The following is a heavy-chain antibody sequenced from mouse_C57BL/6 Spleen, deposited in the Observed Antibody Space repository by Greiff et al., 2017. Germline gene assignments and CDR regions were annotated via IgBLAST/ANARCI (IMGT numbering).Heavy chain of an antibody. Sequence: QVQLQQSGAELVKPGASVKLSCKASGYTFTSYWMHWVKQRPGQGLEWIGMIHPNSGSTNYNEKFKSKATLTVDKSSSTAYMQLSSLTSEDSAVYDCARASGWYSNWFAYWGQGTLVTVSA. J-gene: IGHJ3*01. CDR3: ARASGWYSNWFAY. D-gene: IGHD2-5*01. CDR1: GYTFTSYW. V-gene: IGHV1-64*01. CDR2: IHPNSGST.